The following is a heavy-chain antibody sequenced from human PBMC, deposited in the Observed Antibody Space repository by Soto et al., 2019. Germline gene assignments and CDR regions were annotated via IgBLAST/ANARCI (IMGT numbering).Heavy chain of an antibody. CDR1: GSSSDPFT. Sequence: PGGSLRLSCVASGSSSDPFTMHWVRELPGKGLEWVAGLSWDRSTVAYADSVQGRLTISRDHAKNSVDLLMDSLRPDDTALYFCAVSSPDIVVLPSSIYFTSWGPGTQVTVSS. V-gene: IGHV3-9*02. D-gene: IGHD2-15*01. CDR3: AVSSPDIVVLPSSIYFTS. J-gene: IGHJ4*02. CDR2: LSWDRSTV.